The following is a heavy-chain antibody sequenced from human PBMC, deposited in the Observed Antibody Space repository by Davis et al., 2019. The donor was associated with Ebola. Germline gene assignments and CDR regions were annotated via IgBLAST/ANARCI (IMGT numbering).Heavy chain of an antibody. CDR1: GFGFSDYY. CDR3: TRDYGDYVNDD. J-gene: IGHJ4*02. CDR2: IQTDGSST. D-gene: IGHD4-17*01. Sequence: HTGGSLRLSCAASGFGFSDYYMSWIRQAPGKGLEWVSRIQTDGSSTSYADSVKGRFTISRGNAKNTLYLQMNSLRVEDTAVYYCTRDYGDYVNDDWGQGTLVTVSS. V-gene: IGHV3-74*01.